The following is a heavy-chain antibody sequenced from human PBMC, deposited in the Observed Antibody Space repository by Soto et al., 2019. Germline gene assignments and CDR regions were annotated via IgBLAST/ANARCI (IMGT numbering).Heavy chain of an antibody. CDR3: ARQVGMAVHDDAFDI. CDR2: IYYSGST. D-gene: IGHD3-3*01. Sequence: PSETLSLTCTVSGGSISSSSYYWGWIRQPPGKGLEWIGSIYYSGSTYYNPSLKSRVTISVDTSKNQFSLKLSSVTAADTAVYYCARQVGMAVHDDAFDIWGQGTMVTVSS. J-gene: IGHJ3*02. V-gene: IGHV4-39*01. CDR1: GGSISSSSYY.